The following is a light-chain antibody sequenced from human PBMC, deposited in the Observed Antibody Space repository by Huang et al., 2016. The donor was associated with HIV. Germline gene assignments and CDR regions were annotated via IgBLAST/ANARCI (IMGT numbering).Light chain of an antibody. V-gene: IGKV4-1*01. CDR3: QQYYSPPYT. J-gene: IGKJ2*01. Sequence: DIEMTQSPDSLTVSLGARAIINCKSSQAVLKNSNKKNYLTWYQLRPGQPPKVLIYWASSRESGVPDRVSGRGSGTDFNLTISSLQPEDLAVYYCQQYYSPPYTFGQGTRLEI. CDR1: QAVLKNSNKKNY. CDR2: WAS.